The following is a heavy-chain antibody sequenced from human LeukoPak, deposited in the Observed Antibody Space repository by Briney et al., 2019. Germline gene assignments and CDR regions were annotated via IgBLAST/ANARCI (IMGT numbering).Heavy chain of an antibody. V-gene: IGHV3-21*01. CDR1: GFAFSSYS. D-gene: IGHD4-17*01. CDR2: ISSSSSYI. CDR3: ARSYDYGDYGQNYGMDV. J-gene: IGHJ6*02. Sequence: GGCLRLSCAASGFAFSSYSMNWVRQAPGKGLEWVSSISSSSSYIYYADSVKGRFTISRDNAKNTLYLQMNSLRAEDTAVYYCARSYDYGDYGQNYGMDVWGQGTTVTVSS.